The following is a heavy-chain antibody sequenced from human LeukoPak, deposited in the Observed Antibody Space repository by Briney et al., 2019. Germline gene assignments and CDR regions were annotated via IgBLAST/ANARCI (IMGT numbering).Heavy chain of an antibody. CDR2: IRSKAYGGTT. J-gene: IGHJ3*02. D-gene: IGHD1-26*01. Sequence: GGSLRLFCTASGFTFGDYAMSWFRQAPGKGLEGVGFIRSKAYGGTTEYAASVKGRFTISRDDSKSIAYLQMNSLKTEDTAVYYCTRVGYSGSPPDAFDIWGQGTMVSVSS. CDR1: GFTFGDYA. V-gene: IGHV3-49*03. CDR3: TRVGYSGSPPDAFDI.